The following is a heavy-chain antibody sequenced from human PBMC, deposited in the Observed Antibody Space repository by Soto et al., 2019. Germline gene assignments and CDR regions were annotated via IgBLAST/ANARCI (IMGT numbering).Heavy chain of an antibody. CDR2: ISYDGSNK. Sequence: XGSLSLSCAASGFTFSSYGKHWVRQAPGKGLEWVAVISYDGSNKYYADSVKGRFTISRDNSKNTLYLQMNSLRAEDTAVYYCAKRKSRPYYYYGMDVWGQGTTVTVPS. CDR1: GFTFSSYG. CDR3: AKRKSRPYYYYGMDV. J-gene: IGHJ6*02. V-gene: IGHV3-30*18.